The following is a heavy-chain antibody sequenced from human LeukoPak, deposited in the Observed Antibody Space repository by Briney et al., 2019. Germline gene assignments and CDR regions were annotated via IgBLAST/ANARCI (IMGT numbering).Heavy chain of an antibody. CDR1: GGSMSNYY. CDR3: ARVEVNWGSQTFDY. Sequence: PSETLSLTCSVSGGSMSNYYWTWIRQPPGKRLEWIGYIYESGSANYNPSLKSRLTMSVDTSKKQFSMKLNSVTAADTAIYYCARVEVNWGSQTFDYWGQGTLVTVPS. V-gene: IGHV4-59*01. D-gene: IGHD7-27*01. CDR2: IYESGSA. J-gene: IGHJ4*02.